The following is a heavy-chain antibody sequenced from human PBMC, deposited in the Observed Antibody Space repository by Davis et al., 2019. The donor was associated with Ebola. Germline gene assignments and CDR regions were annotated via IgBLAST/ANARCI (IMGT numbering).Heavy chain of an antibody. J-gene: IGHJ4*02. CDR1: GFTFGRFW. CDR3: ARKKDCGGDCYPIGH. Sequence: GESLKISCAASGFTFGRFWMHWVRQAPGKGPVWVSLINTDGTTTTYADSVKGRFTISRDNAKNTLYLQMNSLRAEDTALYYCARKKDCGGDCYPIGHWGQGALVTVSS. CDR2: INTDGTTT. V-gene: IGHV3-74*01. D-gene: IGHD2-21*02.